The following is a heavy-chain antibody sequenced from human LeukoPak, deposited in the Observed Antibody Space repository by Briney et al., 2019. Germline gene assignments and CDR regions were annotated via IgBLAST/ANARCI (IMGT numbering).Heavy chain of an antibody. D-gene: IGHD6-19*01. J-gene: IGHJ4*02. CDR2: IIPIFGTA. CDR3: ARSSGWYFPFDY. V-gene: IGHV1-69*01. Sequence: SVKISCKASAGTFSSYAISWVRQAPGQGLEWMGGIIPIFGTANYAQKFQGRVTITADESTSTAYMELSSLRSEDTAVYYCARSSGWYFPFDYWGQGTLVTVSS. CDR1: AGTFSSYA.